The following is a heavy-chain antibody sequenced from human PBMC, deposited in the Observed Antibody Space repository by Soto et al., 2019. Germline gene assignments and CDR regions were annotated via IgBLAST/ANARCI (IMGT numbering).Heavy chain of an antibody. CDR1: GGSISSGGYY. CDR2: IYYSGST. V-gene: IGHV4-31*03. D-gene: IGHD3-22*01. CDR3: ARAPYYYDSRGFVGFDY. Sequence: SETLSLTCTVSGGSISSGGYYWSWIRQHPGKGLEWIGYIYYSGSTYHNPSLKSRVTISVDTSKNQFSLKLSSVTAADTAVYYCARAPYYYDSRGFVGFDYWGQGTLVTVSS. J-gene: IGHJ4*02.